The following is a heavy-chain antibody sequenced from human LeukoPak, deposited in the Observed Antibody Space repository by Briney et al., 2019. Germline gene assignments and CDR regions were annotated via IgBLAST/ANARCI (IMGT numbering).Heavy chain of an antibody. V-gene: IGHV3-74*01. CDR2: INSDGSST. D-gene: IGHD4-17*01. J-gene: IGHJ4*02. Sequence: GGSLRLSCAASGFTFSSYWMHWVRQAPGKGLVWVSRINSDGSSTSYADSVKGRFTISRDNAKNTLYLQMNSLRAEDTAVYYCAKDRMTTVTLVDYWGQGTLVTVSS. CDR3: AKDRMTTVTLVDY. CDR1: GFTFSSYW.